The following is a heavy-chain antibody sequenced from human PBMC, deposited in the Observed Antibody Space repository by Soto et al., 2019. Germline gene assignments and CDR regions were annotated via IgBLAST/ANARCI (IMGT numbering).Heavy chain of an antibody. V-gene: IGHV3-30*18. CDR3: AKDQSDYDFWSGYPYYFDY. D-gene: IGHD3-3*01. CDR2: ISYAGSNK. Sequence: WGSLRLSCAASGFTFSSYGMHWVRQAPGKGLEWVAVISYAGSNKYYADSGKGRFTISRDNSKNTLYLQMNSLRAEDTAVYYCAKDQSDYDFWSGYPYYFDYWGQGTLVTVSS. CDR1: GFTFSSYG. J-gene: IGHJ4*02.